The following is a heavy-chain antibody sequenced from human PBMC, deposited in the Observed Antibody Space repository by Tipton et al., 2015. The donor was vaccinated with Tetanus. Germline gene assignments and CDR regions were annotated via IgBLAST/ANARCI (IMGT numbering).Heavy chain of an antibody. CDR1: GGSISGHY. V-gene: IGHV4-59*08. Sequence: TLSLTCTVSGGSISGHYWSWIRQTPGKGLEWIGRVYYSGTTKYNPSLESRVTVSMDTSKNQFSLKLNSMTAADTAVYYCARVGYYYYYMDVWGKGTTVTVSS. D-gene: IGHD3-22*01. J-gene: IGHJ6*03. CDR2: VYYSGTT. CDR3: ARVGYYYYYMDV.